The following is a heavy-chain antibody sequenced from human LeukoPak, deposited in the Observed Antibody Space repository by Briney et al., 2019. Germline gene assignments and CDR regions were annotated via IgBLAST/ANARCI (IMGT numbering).Heavy chain of an antibody. CDR3: ARGRGYSHSNWVDP. CDR2: IYSGGTT. J-gene: IGHJ5*02. D-gene: IGHD5-18*01. Sequence: PGGSLRLSCTVSGFTVSSNYMSWVRQAPGKGLEWVSVIYSGGTTYYADSVKGRFTISRDNSKNTLYLQMNSLRAEDTAVYYCARGRGYSHSNWVDPWGQGTMVTVSA. CDR1: GFTVSSNY. V-gene: IGHV3-53*01.